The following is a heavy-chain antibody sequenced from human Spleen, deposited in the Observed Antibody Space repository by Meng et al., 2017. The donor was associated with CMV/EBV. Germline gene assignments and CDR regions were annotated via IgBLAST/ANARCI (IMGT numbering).Heavy chain of an antibody. CDR2: IIPILGIA. V-gene: IGHV1-69*10. CDR1: GGTFSVYA. CDR3: ARDGRFYGMDV. Sequence: SVKVSCKASGGTFSVYAISWVRQAPGQGLEWMGGIIPILGIANYAQKFQGRVTITADKSTSTAYMELSSLRSEDTAVYYCARDGRFYGMDVWGQGTTVTVSS. J-gene: IGHJ6*02.